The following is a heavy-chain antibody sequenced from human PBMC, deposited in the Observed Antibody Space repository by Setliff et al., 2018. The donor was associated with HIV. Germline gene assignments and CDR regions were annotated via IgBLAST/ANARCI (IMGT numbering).Heavy chain of an antibody. CDR1: GYTFTSYY. CDR2: INPSSGST. Sequence: GASVKVSCKSSGYTFTSYYMHWVRQAPGQGLEWMGIINPSSGSTAYAQKFQGRVTMTRDTSTSTVYMELSSLRSEDTPVYYCARDPAPSSSASYFQHWGQGTPVTSPQ. V-gene: IGHV1-46*01. J-gene: IGHJ1*01. D-gene: IGHD6-6*01. CDR3: ARDPAPSSSASYFQH.